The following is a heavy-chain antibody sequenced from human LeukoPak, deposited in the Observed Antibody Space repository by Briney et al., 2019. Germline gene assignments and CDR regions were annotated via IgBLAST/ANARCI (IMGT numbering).Heavy chain of an antibody. J-gene: IGHJ4*02. Sequence: GGSLRLSCAASGFTFSSYAMTWVRQAPGNGPEWVSTMSGNGDSAFYADSVKGQFTISRDNSKNTLYLQMNSLRAEDSAVYYCAKYRTGWYEDYWGQGTLVIVSS. CDR2: MSGNGDSA. CDR3: AKYRTGWYEDY. D-gene: IGHD6-19*01. CDR1: GFTFSSYA. V-gene: IGHV3-23*01.